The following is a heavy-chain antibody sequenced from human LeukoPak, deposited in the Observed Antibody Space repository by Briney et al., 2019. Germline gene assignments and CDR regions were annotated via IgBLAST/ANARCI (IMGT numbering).Heavy chain of an antibody. CDR1: GFTFSSYG. D-gene: IGHD5-12*01. V-gene: IGHV3-30*02. CDR2: IRYDGSNK. Sequence: PGGSLRLSCAASGFTFSSYGMHWVRQAPGKGLEWVAFIRYDGSNKYYADSVKGRFTISRDNSKNTLYLQMNSLRAEDTAVYYCAREDIVATKLSSNFDYWGQGTLVTVSS. J-gene: IGHJ4*02. CDR3: AREDIVATKLSSNFDY.